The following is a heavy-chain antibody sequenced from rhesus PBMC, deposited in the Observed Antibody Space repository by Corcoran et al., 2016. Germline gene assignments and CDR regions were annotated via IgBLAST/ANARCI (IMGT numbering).Heavy chain of an antibody. CDR2: IYWNDNT. CDR1: GFSFSTTGTG. CDR3: ARVAYSGYLTARFDV. J-gene: IGHJ5-1*01. Sequence: QVTLKESGPALVKPTQTLALTCTFSGFSFSTTGTGVGWIRQPPGKALEWLACIYWNDNTTYHTSLKSRLTVSTHPSKTQVILTVTNMDPVDTATYYCARVAYSGYLTARFDVWGPGVLVTVSS. V-gene: IGHV2-95*01. D-gene: IGHD5-24*01.